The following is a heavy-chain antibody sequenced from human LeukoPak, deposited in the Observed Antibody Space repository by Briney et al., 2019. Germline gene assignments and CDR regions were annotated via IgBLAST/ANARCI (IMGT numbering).Heavy chain of an antibody. Sequence: LEWVSYISNSGRTIYYADSVKGRFTISRDNAKNSLDLQMNSLRVEDTAVYFCARDRIPFHYWGQGILVTVSS. J-gene: IGHJ4*02. CDR2: ISNSGRTI. CDR3: ARDRIPFHY. D-gene: IGHD5-18*01. V-gene: IGHV3-11*01.